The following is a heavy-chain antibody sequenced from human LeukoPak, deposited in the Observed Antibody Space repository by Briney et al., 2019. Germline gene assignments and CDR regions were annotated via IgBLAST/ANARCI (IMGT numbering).Heavy chain of an antibody. CDR2: IIPIFGTA. V-gene: IGHV1-69*05. D-gene: IGHD3-10*01. CDR3: ARDRGRASYYYYYYMDV. CDR1: GGTFSSYA. J-gene: IGHJ6*03. Sequence: GASVKVSCKASGGTFSSYAISWVRQAPGQGLEWMGGIIPIFGTANYAQKFQGRVTITTDESTSTAYMELSSLRSEDTAVYYCARDRGRASYYYYYYMDVWGKGTTVTVSS.